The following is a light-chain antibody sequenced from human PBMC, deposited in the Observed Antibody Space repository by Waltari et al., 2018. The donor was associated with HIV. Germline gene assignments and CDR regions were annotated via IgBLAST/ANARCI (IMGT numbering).Light chain of an antibody. CDR3: QHYNNWPPMYT. CDR1: QSVSSN. CDR2: GAS. Sequence: EIVMTQSPATLSVSPGARATLSCRASQSVSSNLAWYQQKPGQAPRLLISGASTRATGIPARFSGSGSGTEFTLTISSLQSEDFAVYYCQHYNNWPPMYTFGQGTKLEIK. V-gene: IGKV3-15*01. J-gene: IGKJ2*01.